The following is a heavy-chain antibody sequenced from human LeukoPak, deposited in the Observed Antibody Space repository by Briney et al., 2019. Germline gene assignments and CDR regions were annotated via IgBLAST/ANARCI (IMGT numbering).Heavy chain of an antibody. CDR1: GGSISSYY. J-gene: IGHJ6*03. CDR2: IYTSGST. Sequence: SETLSLTCTVSGGSISSYYWSWIRQPARKGLEWIGRIYTSGSTNYNPSLKSRVTMSVDTSKNQFSLKLSSVTAADTAVYYCARETSQKGAHYMDVWGKGTTVTISS. V-gene: IGHV4-4*07. D-gene: IGHD3-16*01. CDR3: ARETSQKGAHYMDV.